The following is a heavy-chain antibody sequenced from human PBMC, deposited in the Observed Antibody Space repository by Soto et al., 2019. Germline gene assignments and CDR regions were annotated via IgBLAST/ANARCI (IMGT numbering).Heavy chain of an antibody. Sequence: QLQLVQSGTEVKNPGASVKVSCKASGFTFIGFGITWVRQAPGQGLEWMGGITASNGNTNYAQNLQGRVTMTTDTSTSTAYMELWRLRSDDTAVYYCARWYSYGSCWYFDLWGRGTRVTVSS. CDR2: ITASNGNT. CDR3: ARWYSYGSCWYFDL. CDR1: GFTFIGFG. J-gene: IGHJ2*01. V-gene: IGHV1-18*04. D-gene: IGHD5-18*01.